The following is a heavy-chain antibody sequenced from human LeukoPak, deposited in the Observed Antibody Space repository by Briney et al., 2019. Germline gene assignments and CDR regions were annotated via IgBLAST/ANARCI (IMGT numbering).Heavy chain of an antibody. J-gene: IGHJ4*02. CDR1: GYIFASYW. D-gene: IGHD3-22*01. CDR3: ARRESTGYYHPFDY. V-gene: IGHV5-51*01. Sequence: GESLKISCKGSGYIFASYWIGWVRQVPGKGLEWMGIIYPGDSDTRYSPSFQGQVTMSADNSISTAHLQWSSLKASDTAIYYCARRESTGYYHPFDYWGQGTLVTVSS. CDR2: IYPGDSDT.